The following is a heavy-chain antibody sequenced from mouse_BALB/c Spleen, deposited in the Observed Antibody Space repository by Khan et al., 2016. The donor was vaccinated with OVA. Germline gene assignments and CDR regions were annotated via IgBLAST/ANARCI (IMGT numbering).Heavy chain of an antibody. CDR2: IWSDGST. CDR1: GFSLTSYG. CDR3: ARWFDGYSSLYAMDY. D-gene: IGHD2-3*01. V-gene: IGHV2-6*02. J-gene: IGHJ4*01. Sequence: QVQLKESGPGLVAPSQSLSITCTDSGFSLTSYGIHWVRQPPGKGLEWLVVIWSDGSTNYNSVLKSRLSISKDNSKSQVFLKMNSLHTDDTAIYYCARWFDGYSSLYAMDYWGQGTSVTVSS.